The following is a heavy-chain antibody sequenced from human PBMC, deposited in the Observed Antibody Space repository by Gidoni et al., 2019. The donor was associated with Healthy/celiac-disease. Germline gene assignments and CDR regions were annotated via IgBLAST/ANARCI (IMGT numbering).Heavy chain of an antibody. J-gene: IGHJ5*02. CDR3: ARGDFVAPPPPLDP. CDR2: INPNRGGT. Sequence: QVQLVQSGAEVKKPGASVKVSCKASGYTFTGYYMHWVRQAPGQGRGGMGWINPNRGGTNYAQKLQGRVPMTRETSISTAYMELGKLRSDDTAVYYCARGDFVAPPPPLDPWGQGTLVTVSS. D-gene: IGHD2-15*01. V-gene: IGHV1-2*02. CDR1: GYTFTGYY.